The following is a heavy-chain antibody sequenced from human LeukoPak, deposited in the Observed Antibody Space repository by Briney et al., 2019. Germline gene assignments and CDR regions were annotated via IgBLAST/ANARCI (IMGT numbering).Heavy chain of an antibody. Sequence: SETLSLTCTVSGGSISRFYWSWIRQPPGKGLEWIGYISYSGSTDYNPSLKSRVTISLDTSKTHFTPRLTSVTASDTAVYYCARVGITDSFDIWGQGKRVTVSS. D-gene: IGHD3-10*01. CDR2: ISYSGST. CDR3: ARVGITDSFDI. CDR1: GGSISRFY. V-gene: IGHV4-59*01. J-gene: IGHJ3*02.